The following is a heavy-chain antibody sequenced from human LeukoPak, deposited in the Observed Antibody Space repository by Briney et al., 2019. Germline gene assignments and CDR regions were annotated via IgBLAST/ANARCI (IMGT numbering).Heavy chain of an antibody. CDR3: AKMPAVTTRPYYYYGMDV. J-gene: IGHJ6*02. D-gene: IGHD4-17*01. V-gene: IGHV3-9*01. Sequence: GRSLRLSCAASGFTFDDYAMHWVRQAPGKGLEWVSGISWNSGSIGYADSVKGRFTISRDNAKNSLYLQMNSLRAEDTALYYCAKMPAVTTRPYYYYGMDVWGQGTTVTVSS. CDR2: ISWNSGSI. CDR1: GFTFDDYA.